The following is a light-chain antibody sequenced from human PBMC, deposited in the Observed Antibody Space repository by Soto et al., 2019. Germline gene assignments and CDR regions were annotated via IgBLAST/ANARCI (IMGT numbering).Light chain of an antibody. V-gene: IGKV3-20*01. J-gene: IGKJ4*01. CDR1: QSVKNI. Sequence: EIVLTQSPATLSLSPGERATLSCRASQSVKNILALYQQKPGQAPRLLIYGASSRATGIPDRFSGSGAGTAFTLTISRLEPEDFAVYYCQQYCSSRLTFGGGTKVDI. CDR2: GAS. CDR3: QQYCSSRLT.